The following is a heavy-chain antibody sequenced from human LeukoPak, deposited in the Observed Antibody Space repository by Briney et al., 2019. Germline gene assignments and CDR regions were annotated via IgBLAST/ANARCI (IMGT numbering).Heavy chain of an antibody. D-gene: IGHD3-3*01. CDR1: GGSISSGSYY. V-gene: IGHV4-61*02. Sequence: SETLSLTCTVSGGSISSGSYYWSWIRQPAGKGLEWIGRIYTSGSTNYNPSLKSRVTISVDTSKNQFSLRLSSVTAADTAVYYCARIPLLGCLEWFPSDAFDFWGQGTMVTVSS. CDR2: IYTSGST. CDR3: ARIPLLGCLEWFPSDAFDF. J-gene: IGHJ3*01.